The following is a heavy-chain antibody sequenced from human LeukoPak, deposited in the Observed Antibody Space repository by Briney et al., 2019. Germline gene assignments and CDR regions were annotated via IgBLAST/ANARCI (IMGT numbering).Heavy chain of an antibody. D-gene: IGHD2-15*01. CDR2: SNGGNGNT. V-gene: IGHV1-3*01. Sequence: ASVTLSCKASGHTFTNYVMHWVRQAPGQRLEWMGWSNGGNGNTKYSQKFQGRVTITRDTSASTAYMELSSLRSEDTAVYYCARDPLFCSGGSCIPYYYGLDVWGKGTTVTVSS. CDR3: ARDPLFCSGGSCIPYYYGLDV. J-gene: IGHJ6*04. CDR1: GHTFTNYV.